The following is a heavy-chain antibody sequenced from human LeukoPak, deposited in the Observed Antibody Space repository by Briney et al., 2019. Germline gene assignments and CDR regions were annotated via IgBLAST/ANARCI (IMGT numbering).Heavy chain of an antibody. CDR2: INPNSGAT. Sequence: GASVKVSCKASGNTFTGYYMHWVRQAPGQGLEWMGWINPNSGATNYAQKFQGRVTMTRDTSISTAYMELSRLTYEDTAVYYCAREFCCSSSSCYTYFYYMDVWGKGTTVTVSS. V-gene: IGHV1-2*02. CDR1: GNTFTGYY. CDR3: AREFCCSSSSCYTYFYYMDV. J-gene: IGHJ6*03. D-gene: IGHD2-2*02.